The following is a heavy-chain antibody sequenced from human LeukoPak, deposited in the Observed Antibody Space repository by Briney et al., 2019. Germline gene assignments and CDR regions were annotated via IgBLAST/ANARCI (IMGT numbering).Heavy chain of an antibody. CDR3: AREVVGYSGSEFDY. CDR1: GGSFSGYY. J-gene: IGHJ4*02. CDR2: IYYSGST. D-gene: IGHD6-13*01. Sequence: MSSETLSLTCAVYGGSFSGYYWSWIRQPPGKGLEWIGYIYYSGSTNYNPSLKSRVTISVDTSKNHFSLKLSSVTAADTAVYYCAREVVGYSGSEFDYWGQGTLVTVSS. V-gene: IGHV4-59*01.